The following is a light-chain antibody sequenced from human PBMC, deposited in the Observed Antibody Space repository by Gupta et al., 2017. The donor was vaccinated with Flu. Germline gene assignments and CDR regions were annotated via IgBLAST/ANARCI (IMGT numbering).Light chain of an antibody. J-gene: IGKJ1*01. Sequence: EIVLTQSPATLSLSPGERATLPCRVSQSVSSYLDWYQQNPGQAPGLLIYDASNRATGIAARFSGSGHGRDFTLTNSSREPEDFAVYYCQQHSNWPPWTFGQGTKVEIK. V-gene: IGKV3-11*02. CDR1: QSVSSY. CDR2: DAS. CDR3: QQHSNWPPWT.